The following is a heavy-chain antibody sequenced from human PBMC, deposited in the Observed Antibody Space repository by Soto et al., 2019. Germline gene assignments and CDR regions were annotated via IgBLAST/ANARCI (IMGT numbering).Heavy chain of an antibody. CDR2: TYFRSKWYN. CDR1: GDSVSSNTAS. V-gene: IGHV6-1*01. CDR3: AKGDNLGPKTGYAFDP. Sequence: SQTLSLTCAISGDSVSSNTASWNWIRQSPSRGLEWLGRTYFRSKWYNDYAVSVKSRIIINPDTSNNQFSMQLNSVTPEDTAVYFCAKGDNLGPKTGYAFDPWGQGIMVTVSS. D-gene: IGHD5-12*01. J-gene: IGHJ5*02.